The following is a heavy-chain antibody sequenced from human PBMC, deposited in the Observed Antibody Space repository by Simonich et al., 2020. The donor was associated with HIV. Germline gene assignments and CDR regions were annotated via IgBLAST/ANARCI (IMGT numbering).Heavy chain of an antibody. D-gene: IGHD3-22*01. Sequence: QLLLQESGPGLVKPSETLSLTCSVSGGSISSSYYYWGWIRQPPGKGLEWIASIYYSGSTDYNPALKSRVTISVDTSKNHLSLNLSSVTAADTAVYYCARQGSSGPYYYYMDLWGTGTKVTVSS. V-gene: IGHV4-39*01. J-gene: IGHJ6*03. CDR3: ARQGSSGPYYYYMDL. CDR2: IYYSGST. CDR1: GGSISSSYYY.